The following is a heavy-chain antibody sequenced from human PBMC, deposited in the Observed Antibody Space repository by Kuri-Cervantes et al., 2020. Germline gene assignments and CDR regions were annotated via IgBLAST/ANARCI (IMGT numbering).Heavy chain of an antibody. CDR3: ARDSSGIAVSD. D-gene: IGHD6-19*01. Sequence: SETLSLTCTVSGGSVSSGSYYWSWIRQPPGKGPEWIGYIYYSGSTNYNPSLKSRVTISVDTAKNQFSLKLSSVTAADTAVYYCARDSSGIAVSDWGQGTLVTVSS. J-gene: IGHJ4*02. CDR2: IYYSGST. V-gene: IGHV4-61*01. CDR1: GGSVSSGSYY.